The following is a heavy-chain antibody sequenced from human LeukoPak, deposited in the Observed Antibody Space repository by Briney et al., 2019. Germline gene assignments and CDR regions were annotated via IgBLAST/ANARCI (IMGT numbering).Heavy chain of an antibody. D-gene: IGHD3-22*01. J-gene: IGHJ3*02. CDR2: ISSSGSTI. V-gene: IGHV3-48*03. Sequence: GGSLRLSCAASGFTFSSYEMNWVRQAPGKGLEWVSYISSSGSTIYYADSVKGRFTISRGNAKNSLYLQMNSLRAEDTAVYYCAREMIVVDAFDIWGQGTMVTVSS. CDR1: GFTFSSYE. CDR3: AREMIVVDAFDI.